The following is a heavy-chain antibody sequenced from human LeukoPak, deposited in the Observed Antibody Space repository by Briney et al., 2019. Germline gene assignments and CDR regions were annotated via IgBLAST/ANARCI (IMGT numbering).Heavy chain of an antibody. J-gene: IGHJ4*02. CDR3: ARLRGNYGSGSYRY. D-gene: IGHD3-10*01. Sequence: SETLSLTCAVYGGSFSGYYWSWIRQPPGKGLEWIGEINHSGSTNYNPSLKRRVTISVDTSKNQFSLKLSSVTAADTAVYYRARLRGNYGSGSYRYWGQGTLVTVSS. V-gene: IGHV4-34*01. CDR1: GGSFSGYY. CDR2: INHSGST.